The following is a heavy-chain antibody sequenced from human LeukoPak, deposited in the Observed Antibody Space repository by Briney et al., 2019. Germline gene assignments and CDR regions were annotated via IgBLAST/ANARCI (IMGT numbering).Heavy chain of an antibody. CDR2: IDPSDSYT. Sequence: GESLKISCKGSGYSFTSYWISWVRQMPGKGLEWMGRIDPSDSYTNYSPSFQGHVTISADKSISTAYLQWSSLKASDTAMYYCARSLYYYGSGSSKFDYWGQGTLVTVSS. D-gene: IGHD3-10*01. J-gene: IGHJ4*02. CDR1: GYSFTSYW. V-gene: IGHV5-10-1*01. CDR3: ARSLYYYGSGSSKFDY.